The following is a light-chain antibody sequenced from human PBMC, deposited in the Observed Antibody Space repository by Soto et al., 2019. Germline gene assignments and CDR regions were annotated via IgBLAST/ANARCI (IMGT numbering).Light chain of an antibody. CDR3: QQSYGTLSLT. CDR1: ETISNY. Sequence: DIQMTQSPSSLSASVGDRITITCRASETISNYVNWYQQKPGKAPSLLIYNTSSLHTGVPSRFRGSGSGTDCTLTINSVQPEDFATYYCQQSYGTLSLTVGGGTKVELK. V-gene: IGKV1-39*01. J-gene: IGKJ4*01. CDR2: NTS.